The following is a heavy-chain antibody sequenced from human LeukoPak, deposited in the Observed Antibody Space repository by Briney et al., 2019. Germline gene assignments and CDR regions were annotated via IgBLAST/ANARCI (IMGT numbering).Heavy chain of an antibody. D-gene: IGHD3-10*01. CDR1: GGSFSGYY. CDR2: INHSGST. J-gene: IGHJ5*02. CDR3: ARGYYYLDP. V-gene: IGHV4-34*01. Sequence: PSETLSLTCAVYGGSFSGYYWSWIRQPPGKGLEWIGEINHSGSTNYNPSLKSRVTISVDTSENQFSLKLSSVTASDTAVYYCARGYYYLDPWGQGTLVTVSS.